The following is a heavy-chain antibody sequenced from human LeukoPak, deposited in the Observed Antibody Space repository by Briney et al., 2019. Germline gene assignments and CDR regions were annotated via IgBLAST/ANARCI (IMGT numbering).Heavy chain of an antibody. D-gene: IGHD6-6*01. V-gene: IGHV3-23*01. CDR1: GFNFATYA. J-gene: IGHJ4*02. CDR2: ISNDGRHI. CDR3: ATVMGSSPSTAYFAY. Sequence: GGSLRLSCVASGFNFATYAMNWVRQTPGKGLEWLSAISNDGRHIYYTDSVKGRFTTSRDNSRNTVYLQMNGLRVEDTAVYYCATVMGSSPSTAYFAYWGQGTLVTVSS.